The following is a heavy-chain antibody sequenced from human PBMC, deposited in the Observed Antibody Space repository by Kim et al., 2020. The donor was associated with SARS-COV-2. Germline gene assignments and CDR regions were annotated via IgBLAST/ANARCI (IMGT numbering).Heavy chain of an antibody. Sequence: SSTIYYADAVKGRFTISRDNAKNSLYLQMNSLRDEDTAVYYCARFSYGSGWGQGTLVTVSS. D-gene: IGHD3-10*01. CDR2: SSTI. CDR3: ARFSYGSG. J-gene: IGHJ4*02. V-gene: IGHV3-48*02.